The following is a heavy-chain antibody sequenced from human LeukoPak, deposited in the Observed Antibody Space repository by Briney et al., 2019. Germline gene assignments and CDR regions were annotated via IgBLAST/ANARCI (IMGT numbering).Heavy chain of an antibody. D-gene: IGHD1-26*01. J-gene: IGHJ4*02. Sequence: EASVKVSCKASGYTFTGYYMHWVRQAPGQGLEWMGWINPNSGGTNYAQKFQGRVTMTRDTSISTAYMELSRLRSDDTAVYYCARERYSGSYYPHPAFDYWGQGTLVTVSS. CDR3: ARERYSGSYYPHPAFDY. CDR1: GYTFTGYY. CDR2: INPNSGGT. V-gene: IGHV1-2*02.